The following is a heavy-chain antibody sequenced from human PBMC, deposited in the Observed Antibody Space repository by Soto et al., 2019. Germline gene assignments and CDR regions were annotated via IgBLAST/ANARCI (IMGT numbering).Heavy chain of an antibody. Sequence: SGEVSCKASGFTFSDSAVQWVRQARGQSFEWIGRIIVDSGNTKSAEKFTERVSMSWDMSTSTAFMELRSLSSDDTAVYYCATANNTSPFYYWGLGTMVTVSS. CDR3: ATANNTSPFYY. CDR2: IIVDSGNT. V-gene: IGHV1-58*01. D-gene: IGHD1-26*01. CDR1: GFTFSDSA. J-gene: IGHJ4*02.